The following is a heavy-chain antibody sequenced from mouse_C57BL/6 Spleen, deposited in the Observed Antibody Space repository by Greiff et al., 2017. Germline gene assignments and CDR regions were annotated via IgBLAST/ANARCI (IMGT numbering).Heavy chain of an antibody. CDR3: ARMGITTVVDAMDY. CDR2: ILPGSGST. J-gene: IGHJ4*01. Sequence: QVQLKESGAELMKPGASVKLSCKATGYTFTGYWIEWVKQRPGHGLEWIGEILPGSGSTNDNEKFKGKATFTADTSSNTAYMQLSSLTTEDSAIYYCARMGITTVVDAMDYWGQGTSVTVSS. D-gene: IGHD1-1*01. V-gene: IGHV1-9*01. CDR1: GYTFTGYW.